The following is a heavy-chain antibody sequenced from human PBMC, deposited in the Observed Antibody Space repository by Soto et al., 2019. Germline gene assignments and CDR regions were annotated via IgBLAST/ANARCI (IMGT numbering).Heavy chain of an antibody. CDR2: IYPGDSDT. CDR1: GYTFSSYW. Sequence: GESLKISCKGSGYTFSSYWIAWVRQMPGKGLEWMGIIYPGDSDTRYSPSFQGQVTISVDKATNTAYLQWSSLRASDTAMYFCERNHSTVAYDYWGQGTPVTVSS. J-gene: IGHJ4*02. D-gene: IGHD6-19*01. V-gene: IGHV5-51*01. CDR3: ERNHSTVAYDY.